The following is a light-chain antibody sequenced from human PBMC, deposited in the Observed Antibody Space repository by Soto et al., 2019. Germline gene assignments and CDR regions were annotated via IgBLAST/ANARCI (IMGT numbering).Light chain of an antibody. J-gene: IGLJ2*01. CDR3: SSYAGSNRLL. V-gene: IGLV2-8*01. CDR1: SSDVGGYNY. Sequence: QPVLTQPPSASGSPGQSVTISCTGTSSDVGGYNYVSWYQQHPGKAPKLLIYEVSKRPSGVPDRFSGSKSGNTASLTVSGLQAEHEADYYCSSYAGSNRLLFGGGTKLTVL. CDR2: EVS.